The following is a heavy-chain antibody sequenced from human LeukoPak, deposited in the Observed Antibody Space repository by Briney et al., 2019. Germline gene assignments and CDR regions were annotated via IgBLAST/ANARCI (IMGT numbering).Heavy chain of an antibody. Sequence: GGSLRLSCAASGFTFSDYYMSWIRQAPGKGLEWVSYISSSSGYTNYADSVKGRFSISRDNAKNSLYLQMNSLRAEDTAVFYCARAASSSGWYYFDYWGQGTLATVSS. CDR3: ARAASSSGWYYFDY. J-gene: IGHJ4*02. CDR1: GFTFSDYY. D-gene: IGHD6-19*01. V-gene: IGHV3-11*06. CDR2: ISSSSGYT.